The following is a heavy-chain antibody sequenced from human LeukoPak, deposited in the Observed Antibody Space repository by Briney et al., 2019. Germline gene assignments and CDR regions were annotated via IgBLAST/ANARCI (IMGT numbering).Heavy chain of an antibody. CDR1: GYTFNTYA. D-gene: IGHD3-3*01. V-gene: IGHV1-18*01. Sequence: GASVTVSCTASGYTFNTYAISWVRQAPAQGLEGMAWISTYNGNTNYALKLQGRASMTTDTFPSTAYMELRSLRSDDTGVYYCARVLRYDFWSAYYFDYWGQGTLVTVSS. CDR2: ISTYNGNT. J-gene: IGHJ4*02. CDR3: ARVLRYDFWSAYYFDY.